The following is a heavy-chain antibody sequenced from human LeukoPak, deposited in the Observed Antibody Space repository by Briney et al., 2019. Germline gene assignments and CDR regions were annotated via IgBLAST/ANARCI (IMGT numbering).Heavy chain of an antibody. CDR3: ARGAYYMDV. J-gene: IGHJ6*03. Sequence: SETLSLTCTVPGGSISSYYWSWIRQPPGKGLEWIGYIYYSGSTNYNPSLKSRVTISVDTSRNQFSLNLTSVTAADTAVYYCARGAYYMDVWGVGTTVTVSS. V-gene: IGHV4-59*12. CDR1: GGSISSYY. CDR2: IYYSGST.